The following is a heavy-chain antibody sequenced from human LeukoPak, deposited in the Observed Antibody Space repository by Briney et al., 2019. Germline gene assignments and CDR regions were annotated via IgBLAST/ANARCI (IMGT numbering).Heavy chain of an antibody. Sequence: GGSLRLSCAASGFTFSSYAMSWVRQAPGKGLEWVSAISGSGGSTYYADSVKGRFTISRDNSKNTLYLQMNSLRAEDTAVYYCANHPGIAVAMSLDYWGQGTLVTV. CDR3: ANHPGIAVAMSLDY. D-gene: IGHD6-19*01. J-gene: IGHJ4*02. CDR1: GFTFSSYA. CDR2: ISGSGGST. V-gene: IGHV3-23*01.